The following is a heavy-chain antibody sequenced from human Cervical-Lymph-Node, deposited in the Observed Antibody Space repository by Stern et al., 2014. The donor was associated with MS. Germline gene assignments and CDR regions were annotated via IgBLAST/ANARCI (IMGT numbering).Heavy chain of an antibody. D-gene: IGHD4-23*01. J-gene: IGHJ1*01. Sequence: QGKLVESGGGVGQPGRSLRLSCAASGFTFTSSGLHWVRLAPGKGLEWLAIIWYDGSNRYYADSVKGRFTISRDNSKNTLYLQMNSLRADDTAVYYCAREGGNTAEYFQHWGQGTLVTVSS. CDR1: GFTFTSSG. CDR2: IWYDGSNR. V-gene: IGHV3-33*01. CDR3: AREGGNTAEYFQH.